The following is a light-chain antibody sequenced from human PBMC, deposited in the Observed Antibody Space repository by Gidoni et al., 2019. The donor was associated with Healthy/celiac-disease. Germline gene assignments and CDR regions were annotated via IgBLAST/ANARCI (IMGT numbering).Light chain of an antibody. Sequence: EIVITQSPATLSVSPGERATLPCRASQSVSSNLAWYQQKPGQAPRLLIYGASTRATGIPARFSGSGSGTEFTLTISSLQSEDFAVYYCQQYNNWPPTFGQGTKVEIK. J-gene: IGKJ1*01. V-gene: IGKV3-15*01. CDR3: QQYNNWPPT. CDR1: QSVSSN. CDR2: GAS.